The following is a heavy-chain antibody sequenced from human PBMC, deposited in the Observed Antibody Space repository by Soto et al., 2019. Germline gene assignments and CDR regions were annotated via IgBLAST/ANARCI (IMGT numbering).Heavy chain of an antibody. Sequence: SVKVSCKASGFTFTSSAMQWVRQARGQRLEWIGWIVVGSGNTNYAQKFQERVTITRDMSTSTAYMELSSLRSEDTAVYYCAALTLGYCSGGSCPITDYWGQGTLVTVSS. V-gene: IGHV1-58*02. J-gene: IGHJ4*02. CDR3: AALTLGYCSGGSCPITDY. CDR1: GFTFTSSA. D-gene: IGHD2-15*01. CDR2: IVVGSGNT.